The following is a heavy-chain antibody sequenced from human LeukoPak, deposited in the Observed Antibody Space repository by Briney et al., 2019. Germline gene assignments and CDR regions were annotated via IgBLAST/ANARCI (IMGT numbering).Heavy chain of an antibody. D-gene: IGHD6-6*01. Sequence: SVKVSCKASGGTFSSYAISWVRQAPGQGLEWMGGIIPVFGTANYAQKFQGRVTIIADEFTSTAYMELSSLRSEDTAVYYCARDSRKAAPDYYYYYMDVWGKGTTVTVSS. CDR3: ARDSRKAAPDYYYYYMDV. J-gene: IGHJ6*03. V-gene: IGHV1-69*13. CDR2: IIPVFGTA. CDR1: GGTFSSYA.